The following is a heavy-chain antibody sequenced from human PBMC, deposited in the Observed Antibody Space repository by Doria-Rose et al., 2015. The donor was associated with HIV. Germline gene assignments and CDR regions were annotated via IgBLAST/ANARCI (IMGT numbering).Heavy chain of an antibody. D-gene: IGHD6-13*01. CDR3: ARIKSSRWYHKYYFDF. CDR2: ISSDDER. CDR1: GVSLSSPGMG. V-gene: IGHV2-26*01. J-gene: IGHJ4*02. Sequence: QITLKESGPVLVKPTETLTLTCTVSGVSLSSPGMGVSWIRQPPGKALEWLANISSDDERSYKTSLKSRITISRGTSKSQVVLTMTDMDPVDTATYYCARIKSSRWYHKYYFDFWGQGTLVIVSA.